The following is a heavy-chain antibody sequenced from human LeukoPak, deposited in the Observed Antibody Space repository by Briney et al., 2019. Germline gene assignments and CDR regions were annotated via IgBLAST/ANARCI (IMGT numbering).Heavy chain of an antibody. CDR2: IYYSGST. CDR3: ARDLKKSDYYYYGMDV. V-gene: IGHV4-59*01. CDR1: CGSISSYY. J-gene: IGHJ6*02. Sequence: PSETLSLTCTVSCGSISSYYWSWIRQPPGKGLEWIGYIYYSGSTNYNPSLKSRVTISVDTSKNQFSLKLSSVTAADTAVYYCARDLKKSDYYYYGMDVWGQGTTVTVSS.